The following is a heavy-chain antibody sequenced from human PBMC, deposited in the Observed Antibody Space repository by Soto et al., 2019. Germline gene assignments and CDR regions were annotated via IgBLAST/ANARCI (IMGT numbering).Heavy chain of an antibody. Sequence: SETLSLTCSVSGGSISSSTYYWGWVRQPPGKGLEWIGSIYYSGTAHYTPSLKSRLTISVDTSKNHFSLNLSAVTAADTAVYYCVRRATTLTHDAFDIWGQG. J-gene: IGHJ3*02. V-gene: IGHV4-39*01. CDR1: GGSISSSTYY. CDR2: IYYSGTA. D-gene: IGHD4-17*01. CDR3: VRRATTLTHDAFDI.